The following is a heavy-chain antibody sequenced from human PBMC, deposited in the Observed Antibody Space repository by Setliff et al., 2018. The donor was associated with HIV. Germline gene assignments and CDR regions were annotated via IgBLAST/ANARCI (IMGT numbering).Heavy chain of an antibody. CDR3: VAVTSLGGFKVLGS. CDR2: IKSKTDGGTT. CDR1: GFTFNNAW. Sequence: GGSLRLSCAASGFTFNNAWMTWVRQAPGKGLEWVGHIKSKTDGGTTDYAAPVKGRFTISRDDSKSTLYLQMNSLKTEDTAVYYCVAVTSLGGFKVLGSWGQGTLVTVSS. J-gene: IGHJ4*02. V-gene: IGHV3-15*01. D-gene: IGHD3-16*01.